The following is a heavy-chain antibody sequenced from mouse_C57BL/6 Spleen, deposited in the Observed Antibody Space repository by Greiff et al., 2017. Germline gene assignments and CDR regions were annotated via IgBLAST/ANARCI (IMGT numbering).Heavy chain of an antibody. V-gene: IGHV6-3*01. CDR3: TYYYGSSPFAY. CDR1: GFTFSNYW. D-gene: IGHD1-1*01. CDR2: IRLKSDNYAT. Sequence: VQVVESGGGLVQPGGSMKLSCVASGFTFSNYWMNWVRQSPEKGLEWVAQIRLKSDNYATHYAESVKGRFTISRDDSKSSVYLQMNNLRAEDTGIYYCTYYYGSSPFAYWGQGTLVTVSA. J-gene: IGHJ3*01.